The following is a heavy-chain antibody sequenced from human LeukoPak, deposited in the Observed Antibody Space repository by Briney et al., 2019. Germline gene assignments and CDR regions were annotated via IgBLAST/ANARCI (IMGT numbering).Heavy chain of an antibody. V-gene: IGHV1-69*13. Sequence: ASVKVSCKASGGTFSSYAISWVRQAPGQGLEWMGGIIPIFGTASYAQEFQGRVTITEDESTSTAYMELSSLRSDDTAVYYCARPSGISATMNYYYGMDVWGQGTTVTVSS. J-gene: IGHJ6*02. CDR3: ARPSGISATMNYYYGMDV. CDR1: GGTFSSYA. D-gene: IGHD2-2*01. CDR2: IIPIFGTA.